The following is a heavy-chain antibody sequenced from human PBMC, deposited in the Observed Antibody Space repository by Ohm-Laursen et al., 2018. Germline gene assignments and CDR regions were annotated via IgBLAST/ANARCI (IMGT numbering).Heavy chain of an antibody. Sequence: PSDTLSLTCTVSGASISSYYWSWIRQPPGKGLEWIGYIYYTGSTNYSPSLKSRVTISLDTSKTQFSLKLSSVTAADTAIYFCARFRDGYSPLDYWGQGTLVTVSS. CDR3: ARFRDGYSPLDY. V-gene: IGHV4-59*07. J-gene: IGHJ4*02. CDR2: IYYTGST. D-gene: IGHD5-24*01. CDR1: GASISSYY.